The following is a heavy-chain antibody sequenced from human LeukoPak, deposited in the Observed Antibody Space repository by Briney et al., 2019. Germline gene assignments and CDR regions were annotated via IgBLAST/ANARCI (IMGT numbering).Heavy chain of an antibody. Sequence: GGSLRLSCAASGFTFSSCEMNWVRQAPGKGLEWVSYISSSGSTIYYADSVKGRFTISRDNAKNSLYLQMNSLRAEDTAVYYCARNYDSGSYGDWFDPWGQGTLVTVSS. J-gene: IGHJ5*02. CDR2: ISSSGSTI. D-gene: IGHD3-10*01. V-gene: IGHV3-48*03. CDR3: ARNYDSGSYGDWFDP. CDR1: GFTFSSCE.